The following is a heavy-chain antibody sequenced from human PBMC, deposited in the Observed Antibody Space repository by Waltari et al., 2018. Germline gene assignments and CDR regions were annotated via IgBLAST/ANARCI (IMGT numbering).Heavy chain of an antibody. Sequence: EVQVVESGGDLVQPGGSLRLSCTASGFDFSPYWMHWVRQVPGKGMVWVSGVNDDGSATTYADPVRSRFTISIDNARSTIHLKMSCLIAEDTAVYYIGTLEAVASWGQGTMVTVSS. CDR1: GFDFSPYW. J-gene: IGHJ5*02. CDR2: VNDDGSAT. V-gene: IGHV3-74*03. CDR3: GTLEAVAS.